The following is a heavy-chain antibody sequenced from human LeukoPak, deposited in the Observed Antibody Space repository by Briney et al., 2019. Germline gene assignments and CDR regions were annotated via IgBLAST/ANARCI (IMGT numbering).Heavy chain of an antibody. Sequence: PSETLSLTCTVSGGSISSGDYYWSWLRQPPGKGLEWIAYMYYSGSTYYNPSLKSRVAMSADTSKNQLSLKLSSVTAADTAVYYCARPYYYDSRIDPWGQGILVTVSS. V-gene: IGHV4-30-4*01. CDR1: GGSISSGDYY. CDR3: ARPYYYDSRIDP. J-gene: IGHJ5*02. D-gene: IGHD3-22*01. CDR2: MYYSGST.